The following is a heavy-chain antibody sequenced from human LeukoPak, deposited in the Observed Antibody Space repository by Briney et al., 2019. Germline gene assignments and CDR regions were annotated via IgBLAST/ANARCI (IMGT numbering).Heavy chain of an antibody. J-gene: IGHJ4*02. V-gene: IGHV3-30*03. D-gene: IGHD1-1*01. CDR3: ARDQVQPYYFDY. CDR2: ISYDGRNK. Sequence: PEGSLRLSCAASGFTFSNYGIHWVRQAPGKGLEWVAAISYDGRNKFYPDSVKGRFTISRDNSKNTLYLQMNSLRPEDTAVYYCARDQVQPYYFDYWGQGTLVTVTS. CDR1: GFTFSNYG.